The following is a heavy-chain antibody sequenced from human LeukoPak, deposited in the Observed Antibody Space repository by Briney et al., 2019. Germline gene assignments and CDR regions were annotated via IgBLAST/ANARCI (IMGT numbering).Heavy chain of an antibody. Sequence: ASVKVSCKASGFTYSNSAMQWVRQARGQRLEWIGWIVVGSGNTNYAQKFKERVTITRDMSTSTAYMELNSLRSEDTAVYYCAATVDYCSGGSCYNYYYGMDVWGQGTTVTVSS. CDR3: AATVDYCSGGSCYNYYYGMDV. CDR1: GFTYSNSA. V-gene: IGHV1-58*02. CDR2: IVVGSGNT. D-gene: IGHD2-15*01. J-gene: IGHJ6*02.